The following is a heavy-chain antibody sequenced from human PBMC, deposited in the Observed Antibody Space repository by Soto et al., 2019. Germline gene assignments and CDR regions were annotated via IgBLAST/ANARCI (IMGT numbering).Heavy chain of an antibody. V-gene: IGHV4-39*07. CDR2: FRHTEST. D-gene: IGHD6-13*01. CDR3: ARDRAAAGIGKTYYYHGMDV. CDR1: GCPPNSGPYS. J-gene: IGHJ6*02. Sequence: SETPSLPCPLSGCPPNSGPYSWGWGRPPPGEGPGWIGTFRHTESTHFNRSLESRFTLSVDTSKNQFSLRVDSVTVADTAVYYCARDRAAAGIGKTYYYHGMDVWGQGTTVTVSS.